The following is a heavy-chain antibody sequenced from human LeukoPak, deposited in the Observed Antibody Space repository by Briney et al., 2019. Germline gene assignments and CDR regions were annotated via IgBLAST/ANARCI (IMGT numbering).Heavy chain of an antibody. CDR1: GGSFGAYY. Sequence: PSVTLSLTCTVYGGSFGAYYWSWIRQPPGKGLEWIGQINHSGGTKYNPSLTRRVTISGDSFKEQFSLKLTSVTAADTAVYYCARGRLAPRSGGGRDYYYGMDVWSQGTTVTVSS. CDR3: ARGRLAPRSGGGRDYYYGMDV. D-gene: IGHD2-15*01. CDR2: INHSGGT. J-gene: IGHJ6*02. V-gene: IGHV4-34*01.